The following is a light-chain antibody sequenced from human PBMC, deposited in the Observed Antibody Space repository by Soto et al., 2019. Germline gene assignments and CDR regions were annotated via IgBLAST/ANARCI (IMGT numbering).Light chain of an antibody. CDR1: QSLVYSDGHTY. V-gene: IGKV2-30*01. Sequence: AVMTQSPLSLPVTLGQPASISCRSSQSLVYSDGHTYLNWFQQRPGQSPRRLIYKISNRDSGVPDRFSGSGSGTDFTLKISRVEAEDVGVYYCMQGTHWPLTFGQGTRLEN. CDR3: MQGTHWPLT. J-gene: IGKJ5*01. CDR2: KIS.